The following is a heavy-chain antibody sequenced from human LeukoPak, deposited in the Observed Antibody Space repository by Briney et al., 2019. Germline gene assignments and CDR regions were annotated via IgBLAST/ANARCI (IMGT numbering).Heavy chain of an antibody. Sequence: SETLSLTCSVSGGSITGYSWGWVRQPPGKGLECIGYMFDRGSPNHHPSLQNRVITSVDTSKNEFSLRLTSVTAADTAVYYCARRIQLWSYWHFDLWGRGTLVTVSS. D-gene: IGHD5-18*01. CDR2: MFDRGSP. CDR1: GGSITGYS. CDR3: ARRIQLWSYWHFDL. J-gene: IGHJ2*01. V-gene: IGHV4-4*09.